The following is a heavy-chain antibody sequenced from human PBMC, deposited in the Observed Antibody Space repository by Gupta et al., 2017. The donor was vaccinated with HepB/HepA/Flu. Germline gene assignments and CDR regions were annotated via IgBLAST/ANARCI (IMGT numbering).Heavy chain of an antibody. CDR1: GYTFPGYY. V-gene: IGHV1-2*02. J-gene: IGHJ4*02. D-gene: IGHD1-26*01. CDR3: ARERALVGGSTTLGY. CDR2: INPNSGVT. Sequence: QVQLVQSGAEVKRPGASVKVSCKASGYTFPGYYVHWVRQAPGQGLEWMGWINPNSGVTNYAQNFQDRVTMTRDTSISTAYMELTRLRSDDTALYYCARERALVGGSTTLGYWGQGTLVTVSS.